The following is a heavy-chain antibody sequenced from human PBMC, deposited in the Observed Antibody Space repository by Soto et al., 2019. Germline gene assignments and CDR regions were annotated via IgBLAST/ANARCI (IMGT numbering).Heavy chain of an antibody. CDR3: ARDNYYGSGSMDV. V-gene: IGHV3-7*01. D-gene: IGHD3-10*01. CDR2: IKQDGIEK. CDR1: AFTFSTYY. J-gene: IGHJ6*02. Sequence: LRLSCAASAFTFSTYYMTWVRQAPGKGLEWVANIKQDGIEKYYLDSVKGRFTISRDNAKDSLYLQMNSLRAEDTAVYYCARDNYYGSGSMDVWGQGTTVTVSS.